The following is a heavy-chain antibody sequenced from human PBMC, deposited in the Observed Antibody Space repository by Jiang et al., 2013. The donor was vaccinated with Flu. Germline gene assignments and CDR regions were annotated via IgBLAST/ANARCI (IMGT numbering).Heavy chain of an antibody. CDR3: ARAQKYSGFELPYFDS. CDR2: MYYSGSS. D-gene: IGHD5-12*01. V-gene: IGHV4-39*07. Sequence: GPGLVKPSETLSLTCTVSGGSIISDSYYWGWIRQSPEKGLEWIGGMYYSGSSYSNPSLKSRVTMSVDTSKNQFSLKVSSVTAADTAVYYCARAQKYSGFELPYFDSWGQGTLATVSS. J-gene: IGHJ4*02. CDR1: GGSIISDSYY.